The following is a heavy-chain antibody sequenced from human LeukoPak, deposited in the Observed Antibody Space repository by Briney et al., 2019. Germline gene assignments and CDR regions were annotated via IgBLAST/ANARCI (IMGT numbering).Heavy chain of an antibody. J-gene: IGHJ6*02. CDR3: AKAKYSSGWYYGLDV. CDR1: GFTFSSYA. V-gene: IGHV3-23*01. CDR2: ISGSGGTK. Sequence: GGSLRLSCAASGFTFSSYAMSWVRQAPGKGLEWVSGISGSGGTKYNADSVKGRFTLSRDNSKSTLYLQINSLRAEDTAVYYCAKAKYSSGWYYGLDVWGQGTTVTVSS. D-gene: IGHD6-19*01.